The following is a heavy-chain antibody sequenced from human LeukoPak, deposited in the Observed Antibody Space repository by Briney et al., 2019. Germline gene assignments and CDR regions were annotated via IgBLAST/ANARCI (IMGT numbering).Heavy chain of an antibody. Sequence: SGTLSLTCTFYGGSVSSYYWSWIRQPAGKPLEWIGRVFVTGSPNYSPPLKTRVTISLDASKNQLSLRLASVTAADTAVYYCVRDYSSRWPMSYYNPYIDLWGKGTMVTVSS. CDR3: VRDYSSRWPMSYYNPYIDL. CDR2: VFVTGSP. V-gene: IGHV4-4*07. D-gene: IGHD4-11*01. J-gene: IGHJ6*03. CDR1: GGSVSSYY.